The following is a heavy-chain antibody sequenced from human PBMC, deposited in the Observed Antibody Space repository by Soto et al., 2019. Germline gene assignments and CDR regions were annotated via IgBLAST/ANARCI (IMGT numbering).Heavy chain of an antibody. J-gene: IGHJ4*02. V-gene: IGHV4-31*03. CDR3: ATARQLGRLVGFDY. CDR1: GGSISSGGYY. CDR2: IYYSGST. D-gene: IGHD6-6*01. Sequence: SETLSLTCTVSGGSISSGGYYWSWIRQHPGKGLEWIGYIYYSGSTYYNPSLKSRVTISVDTSKNQFSLKLSSVTAADTAVYYCATARQLGRLVGFDYWGQGTLVTVSS.